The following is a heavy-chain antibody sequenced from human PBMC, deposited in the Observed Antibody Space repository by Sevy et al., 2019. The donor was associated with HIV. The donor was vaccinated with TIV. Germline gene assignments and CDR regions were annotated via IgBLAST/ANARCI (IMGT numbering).Heavy chain of an antibody. Sequence: GGSLRLSCAASGFTFSTYAMSWVRQAPGKWLEWVSSISGRGGSTYYTDSVKGRFTVSRDNSKNTLYLQMSSLVAEDTAVYYCAKAAETVHNTPTPEVNWGHGTQVTVSS. V-gene: IGHV3-23*01. CDR3: AKAAETVHNTPTPEVN. CDR2: ISGRGGST. J-gene: IGHJ4*01. CDR1: GFTFSTYA. D-gene: IGHD1-1*01.